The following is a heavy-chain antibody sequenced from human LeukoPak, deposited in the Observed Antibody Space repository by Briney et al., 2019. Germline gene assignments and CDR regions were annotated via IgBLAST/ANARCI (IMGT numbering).Heavy chain of an antibody. V-gene: IGHV3-23*01. Sequence: PGGALRLSCAAYGFTFSCDAMGWVRQAPGKGLEWVSVISGSGDNTYYADSVKGRFTISRDNSKNTLYLQMNSLRAEDTAAYYCANTPGSDVVATTALRYWGQGTLVTVSS. CDR3: ANTPGSDVVATTALRY. D-gene: IGHD5-12*01. J-gene: IGHJ4*02. CDR2: ISGSGDNT. CDR1: GFTFSCDA.